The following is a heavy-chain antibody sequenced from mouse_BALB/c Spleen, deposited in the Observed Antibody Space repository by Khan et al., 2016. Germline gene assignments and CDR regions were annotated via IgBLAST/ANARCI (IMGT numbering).Heavy chain of an antibody. V-gene: IGHV14-3*02. J-gene: IGHJ4*01. CDR3: AIAYPYYAMDY. D-gene: IGHD1-1*01. CDR1: DFNIKDTY. CDR2: IDPANGNT. Sequence: VQLQQPGAELVKPGASVKLSCTASDFNIKDTYMHWVKQRPEQGLEWIGRIDPANGNTKYDPKFQGKATITADTSSNTAYLQLSSLTSEDTAVDYCAIAYPYYAMDYWGQGTSVTVSS.